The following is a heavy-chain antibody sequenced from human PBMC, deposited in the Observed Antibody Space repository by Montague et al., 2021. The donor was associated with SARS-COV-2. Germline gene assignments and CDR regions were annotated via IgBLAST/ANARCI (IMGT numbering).Heavy chain of an antibody. D-gene: IGHD3-9*01. CDR3: ARSGVGIFDFSYFDS. CDR1: GFSISSGYY. V-gene: IGHV4-38-2*02. J-gene: IGHJ4*02. CDR2: RYQNGAT. Sequence: SETLSLTCSVSGFSISSGYYWGWLRQTPGKLLEWIGSRYQNGATYYSPSLKRPVTILLDTSKHQSSLSLTSVTAADTAVYYCARSGVGIFDFSYFDSWGQGSLVIVSS.